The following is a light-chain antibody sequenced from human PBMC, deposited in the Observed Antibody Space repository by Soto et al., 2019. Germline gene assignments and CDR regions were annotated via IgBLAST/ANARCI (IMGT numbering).Light chain of an antibody. V-gene: IGKV3-15*01. Sequence: EMVMTQSPATLSVSPGGRATLSCRASQSVSSNLACYQQKPGQAPRLLIYGASTRATGIPARFSGSGSGTEFTLTISSLQSEDFAVYYCQQYNNWPRTFGQGTKVDI. CDR2: GAS. CDR3: QQYNNWPRT. CDR1: QSVSSN. J-gene: IGKJ1*01.